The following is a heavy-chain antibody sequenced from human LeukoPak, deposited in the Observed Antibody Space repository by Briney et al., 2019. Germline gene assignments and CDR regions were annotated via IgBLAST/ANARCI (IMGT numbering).Heavy chain of an antibody. CDR1: GGSISSYY. V-gene: IGHV4-59*01. J-gene: IGHJ4*02. CDR2: ISYSGST. D-gene: IGHD1-26*01. CDR3: ARGLGSYPYYFDY. Sequence: PSETLSPTCTVSGGSISSYYWSWLRLPPGKGPEWIGSISYSGSTNYNPSLKSRVTISIDTSKNHFSLKVTSVTAADTAVYYCARGLGSYPYYFDYWGQGTLVTVSS.